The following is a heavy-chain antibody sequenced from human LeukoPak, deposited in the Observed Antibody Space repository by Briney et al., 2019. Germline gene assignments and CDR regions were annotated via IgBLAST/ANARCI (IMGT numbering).Heavy chain of an antibody. V-gene: IGHV1-2*02. D-gene: IGHD1-26*01. CDR1: GYTFRGYY. CDR2: INPNSGGT. Sequence: ASVKGSSKTSGYTFRGYYMHWVRQATGQGLERLRWINPNSGGTNYAQKFQGRVTMTRDTSISTAYMELSRLRSDDTAVYYCARRHKHYYQIDYWGQGTLVTVSS. J-gene: IGHJ4*02. CDR3: ARRHKHYYQIDY.